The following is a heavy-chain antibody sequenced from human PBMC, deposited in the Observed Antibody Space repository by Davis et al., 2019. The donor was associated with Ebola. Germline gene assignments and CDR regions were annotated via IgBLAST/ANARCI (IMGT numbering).Heavy chain of an antibody. D-gene: IGHD4-17*01. V-gene: IGHV3-30*02. J-gene: IGHJ4*02. CDR2: IWYDGSNE. CDR3: VKVPGTVTNGDY. Sequence: PGGSLRLSCAASGFTFSNFAMHWVRQAPGKGLEWVAVIWYDGSNEYYADSVKGRFTISRDNSKNTLYLQMSSLRAEDTAVYYCVKVPGTVTNGDYWGQGTLVTVSS. CDR1: GFTFSNFA.